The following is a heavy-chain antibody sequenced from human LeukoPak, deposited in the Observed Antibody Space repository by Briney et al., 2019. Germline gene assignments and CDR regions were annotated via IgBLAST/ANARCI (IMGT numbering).Heavy chain of an antibody. D-gene: IGHD3-10*01. CDR1: GYTFTSYY. CDR2: INPSGGNT. J-gene: IGHJ4*02. CDR3: ALLWFGQDRGDY. Sequence: ASVKVSCKASGYTFTSYYMHWVRQAPGQGLEWMGIINPSGGNTSYAQKFQGRVTITADESTSTAYMELSSLRSEDTAVYYCALLWFGQDRGDYWGQGTLVTVSS. V-gene: IGHV1-46*01.